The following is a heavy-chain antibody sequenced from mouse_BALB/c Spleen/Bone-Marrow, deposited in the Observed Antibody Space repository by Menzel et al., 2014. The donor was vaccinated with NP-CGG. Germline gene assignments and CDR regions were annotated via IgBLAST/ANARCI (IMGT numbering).Heavy chain of an antibody. CDR3: ARLHYYGYEAY. D-gene: IGHD1-2*01. CDR2: INPDSSTI. CDR1: GFDFSTYW. V-gene: IGHV4-1*02. J-gene: IGHJ3*01. Sequence: EVQLVESGGGLVQPGGSLKLSCAASGFDFSTYWMSWVRQAPGKGLEWIGEINPDSSTINYTQSLKDKFIISRDNAKNTLYLQMSKVRSGDTALYYCARLHYYGYEAYWGQGTLVTVSA.